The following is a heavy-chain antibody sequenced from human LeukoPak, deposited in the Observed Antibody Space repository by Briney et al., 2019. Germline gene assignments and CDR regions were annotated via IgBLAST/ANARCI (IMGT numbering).Heavy chain of an antibody. D-gene: IGHD5-24*01. CDR1: GGSISSYY. J-gene: IGHJ4*02. CDR3: ASNDGYNAFDY. CDR2: IYYSGST. Sequence: SETLSLTCTISGGSISSYYWSWIRQPPGKGLEWIGYIYYSGSTNYNPSLKSRVTISVDTSKNQFSLKLSSVTAADTAVYYCASNDGYNAFDYWGQGTLVTVSS. V-gene: IGHV4-59*01.